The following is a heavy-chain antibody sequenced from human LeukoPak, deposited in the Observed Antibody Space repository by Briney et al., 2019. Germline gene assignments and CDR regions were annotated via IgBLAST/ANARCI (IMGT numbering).Heavy chain of an antibody. CDR2: IHFSGRT. Sequence: SETLSLTCSVSGDSVSRSNSYSGCIRPPPRNWIGLVVTIHFSGRTYYSLSLKSRVTMSVDPSNNQFSLNLRSVTAADTAVYYCARRRYYDGSGYLEWGQGTLLSVSS. V-gene: IGHV4-39*01. CDR3: ARRRYYDGSGYLE. D-gene: IGHD3-22*01. J-gene: IGHJ1*01. CDR1: GDSVSRSNSY.